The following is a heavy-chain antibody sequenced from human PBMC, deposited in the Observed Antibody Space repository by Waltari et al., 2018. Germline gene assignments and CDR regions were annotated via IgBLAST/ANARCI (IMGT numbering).Heavy chain of an antibody. J-gene: IGHJ6*02. D-gene: IGHD3-10*01. Sequence: QVQLVQSGAEVKKPGASVKVSCKASGYTFTSYAMHWVRQAPGQRIEWMGWINAGNGNTKYSQKFQGRVTITRDTSASTAYMELSSLRSEDTAVYYCASGLLWFGEFSYYGMDVWGQGTTVTVSS. CDR2: INAGNGNT. CDR1: GYTFTSYA. V-gene: IGHV1-3*01. CDR3: ASGLLWFGEFSYYGMDV.